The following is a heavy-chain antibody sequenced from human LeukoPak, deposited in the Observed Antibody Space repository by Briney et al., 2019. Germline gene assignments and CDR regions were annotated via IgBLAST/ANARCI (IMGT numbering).Heavy chain of an antibody. CDR3: ASLRVPGDFDY. Sequence: SETLSLTCTVSGVSISSSNSYWGWIRQPPGKGLEWIGSIYYSGNTYYNASLKSQVSISIDTSKNQFSLKLTSVTAADTAVYYCASLRVPGDFDYWGQGTLVTVSS. J-gene: IGHJ4*02. CDR1: GVSISSSNSY. CDR2: IYYSGNT. V-gene: IGHV4-39*01.